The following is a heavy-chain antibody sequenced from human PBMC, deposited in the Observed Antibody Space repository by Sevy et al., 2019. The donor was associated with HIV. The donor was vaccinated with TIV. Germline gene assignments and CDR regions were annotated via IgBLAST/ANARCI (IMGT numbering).Heavy chain of an antibody. J-gene: IGHJ4*02. V-gene: IGHV3-30*02. Sequence: GGSLRLSCAASGFIFSTFGMHWVRHTPDKGLEWVAFIRYDGSDKFYADSVKGRFIISRDNSKNTLFLQMNSLRGEDTAVYYCGKERQLAPFDYWGQGTLVTVS. CDR1: GFIFSTFG. CDR2: IRYDGSDK. D-gene: IGHD1-1*01. CDR3: GKERQLAPFDY.